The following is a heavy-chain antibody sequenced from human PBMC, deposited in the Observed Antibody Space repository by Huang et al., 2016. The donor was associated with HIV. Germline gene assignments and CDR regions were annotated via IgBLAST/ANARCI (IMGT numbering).Heavy chain of an antibody. CDR1: GFTFSLYG. CDR3: AKGGSAAAVLDF. CDR2: ISYEGKTK. V-gene: IGHV3-30*18. D-gene: IGHD6-13*01. J-gene: IGHJ4*02. Sequence: QVQLVESGGGVVQPGRSLRISCAASGFTFSLYGMHWGRQAPGKGLEWVAVISYEGKTKYYADSVKGRFTISRENSKTTLYLQMNRLRVEDTALYYCAKGGSAAAVLDFWGQGTLVTVSS.